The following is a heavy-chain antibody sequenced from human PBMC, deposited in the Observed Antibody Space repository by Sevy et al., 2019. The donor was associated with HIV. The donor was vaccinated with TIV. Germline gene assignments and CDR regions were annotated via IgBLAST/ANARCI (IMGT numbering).Heavy chain of an antibody. CDR3: ARDSGYYDSRKAFDY. D-gene: IGHD3-22*01. Sequence: GGSLRLSCAASGFTFSPYIINWVRQAPGKGLEWVSSISSSSAYIYYADSVRGRFAISRDNAKNSLYLQMNSLRAEDTAEYFGARDSGYYDSRKAFDYWGQGTLVTVSS. J-gene: IGHJ4*02. V-gene: IGHV3-21*01. CDR1: GFTFSPYI. CDR2: ISSSSAYI.